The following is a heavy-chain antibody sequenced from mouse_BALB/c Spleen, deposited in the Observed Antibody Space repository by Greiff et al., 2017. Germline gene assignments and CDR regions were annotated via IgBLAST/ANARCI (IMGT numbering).Heavy chain of an antibody. V-gene: IGHV2-2*02. CDR1: GFSLTSYG. Sequence: VKLMESGPGLVQPSQSLSITCPVSGFSLTSYGVHWVRQSPGKGLEWLGVIWSGGSTDYNAAFISRLSISKDNSKSQVFFKMNSLQANDTAIYYCARNWGYDDAMDYWGQGTSVTVSS. CDR2: IWSGGST. J-gene: IGHJ4*01. D-gene: IGHD2-14*01. CDR3: ARNWGYDDAMDY.